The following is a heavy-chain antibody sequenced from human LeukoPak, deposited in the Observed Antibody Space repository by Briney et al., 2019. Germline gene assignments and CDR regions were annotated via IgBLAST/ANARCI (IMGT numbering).Heavy chain of an antibody. CDR1: GGSISSSSYY. Sequence: SETLSLTCTVSGGSISSSSYYWGWIRQPPGKGLEWIGSIYYSGSTYYNPSLKSRVTISVDTSKNQFSLKLSSVTAADTAVYYCARLSWDSSGLFQHWGQGTLVTVSS. D-gene: IGHD6-19*01. J-gene: IGHJ1*01. CDR2: IYYSGST. CDR3: ARLSWDSSGLFQH. V-gene: IGHV4-39*01.